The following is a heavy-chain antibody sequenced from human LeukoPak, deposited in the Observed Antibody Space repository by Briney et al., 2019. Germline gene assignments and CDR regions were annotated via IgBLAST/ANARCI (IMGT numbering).Heavy chain of an antibody. CDR2: INPSGGST. CDR3: ARDCTSIAAPDYYMDV. Sequence: ASVKVSCKASGYTFTSYYVHWVRQAPGQGLEWMGIINPSGGSTSYAQKFQGRVTMTRDMSTSTVYMELSSLRSEDTAVYYCARDCTSIAAPDYYMDVWGKGTTVTVSS. D-gene: IGHD6-6*01. V-gene: IGHV1-46*01. CDR1: GYTFTSYY. J-gene: IGHJ6*03.